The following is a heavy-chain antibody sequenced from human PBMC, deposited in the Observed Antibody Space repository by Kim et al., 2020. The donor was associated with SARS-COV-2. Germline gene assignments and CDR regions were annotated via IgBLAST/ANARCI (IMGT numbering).Heavy chain of an antibody. D-gene: IGHD7-27*01. J-gene: IGHJ4*02. CDR3: AKDDWGGQSGYYFQY. V-gene: IGHV3-9*01. CDR1: GFTFGDYA. CDR2: ISWNSGDI. Sequence: GGSLRHSCAASGFTFGDYAMHWVRQAPGKGLEWVSVISWNSGDIVYADSVKGRFTISRDNAKNSLYLQMNSLRPEDTALYYCAKDDWGGQSGYYFQYWGQGTMVTVSS.